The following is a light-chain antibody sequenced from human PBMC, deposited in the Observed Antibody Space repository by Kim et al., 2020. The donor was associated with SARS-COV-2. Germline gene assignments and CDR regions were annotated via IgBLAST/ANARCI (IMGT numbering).Light chain of an antibody. CDR3: RLKFVPPYT. V-gene: IGKV1-39*01. Sequence: DIQLTQSPSSLSASVGDRVSITCRASQSISGYLNWYQQKLGKAPKLLIYAASNLQSGVPSRFSGSGSGTDFTLTISSLQLEDFATYYRRLKFVPPYTFGRGNRLE. J-gene: IGKJ2*01. CDR2: AAS. CDR1: QSISGY.